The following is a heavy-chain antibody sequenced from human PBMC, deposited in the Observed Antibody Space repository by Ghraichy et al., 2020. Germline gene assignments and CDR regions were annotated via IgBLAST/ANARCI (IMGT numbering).Heavy chain of an antibody. D-gene: IGHD2-8*02. V-gene: IGHV3-72*01. J-gene: IGHJ3*01. CDR1: RITFSEHY. CDR3: VRTARTVDYPYDAYDV. Sequence: GGSLRLSCAASRITFSEHYMDWVRQAPGKGLEWVGRTRNKEKGYTTEYAASVKGRFTISRDDSKHSLYLQMNSLKIEETAVYYCVRTARTVDYPYDAYDVWGQGTMVTVSS. CDR2: TRNKEKGYTT.